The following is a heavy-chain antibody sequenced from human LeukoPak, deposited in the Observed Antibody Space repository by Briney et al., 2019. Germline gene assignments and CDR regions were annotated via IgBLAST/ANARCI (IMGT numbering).Heavy chain of an antibody. CDR1: GFTFSSYT. CDR2: ISTSGTDT. Sequence: GGSLRLSCAASGFTFSSYTMTWVRQAPGKGLEWVSAISTSGTDTYYADSVKGRFSTSRDNSKNTLYVQMNSLRAEDTAVYYCTTSTANHDVWGQGTLVTVS. J-gene: IGHJ4*02. V-gene: IGHV3-23*01. CDR3: TTSTANHDV. D-gene: IGHD2/OR15-2a*01.